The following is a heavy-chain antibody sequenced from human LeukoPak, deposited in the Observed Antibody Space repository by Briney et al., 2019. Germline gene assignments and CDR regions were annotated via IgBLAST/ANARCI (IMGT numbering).Heavy chain of an antibody. CDR3: ASGPAALFDY. CDR2: ISSSSSYI. V-gene: IGHV3-21*01. CDR1: GFTFSSYS. D-gene: IGHD2-2*01. J-gene: IGHJ4*02. Sequence: PGGSLRLSCAASGFTFSSYSMHWVRQAPGKGLEWVSSISSSSSYIYYADSVKGRFTISRDNAKNSLYLQMNSLRAEDTAVYYCASGPAALFDYWGQGTLVTVSS.